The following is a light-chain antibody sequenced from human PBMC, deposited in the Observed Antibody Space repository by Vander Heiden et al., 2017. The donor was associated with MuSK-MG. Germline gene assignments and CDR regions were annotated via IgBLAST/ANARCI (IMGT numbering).Light chain of an antibody. CDR1: QSISSW. V-gene: IGKV1-5*01. CDR3: QRDTRDGYS. CDR2: DAS. J-gene: IGKJ2*03. Sequence: DIQMTQSPSTLSASVGDRVTITCRASQSISSWLAWYQQKPGKAPKLLIYDASSLESGVPSRFRGSGSGTEFTRTISSLQPDDSATYYCQRDTRDGYSCGQAIK.